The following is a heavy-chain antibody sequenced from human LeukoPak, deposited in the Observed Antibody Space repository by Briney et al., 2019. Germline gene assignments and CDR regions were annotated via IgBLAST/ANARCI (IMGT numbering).Heavy chain of an antibody. V-gene: IGHV3-7*01. J-gene: IGHJ4*02. CDR1: GFTFSSYG. D-gene: IGHD2-8*01. Sequence: GGSLRLSCAASGFTFSSYGMHWVRQAPGKGLEWVANIKQDGSEKYYVDSVKGRFTISRDNAKNSLYLQMNSLRAEDTAVYYCARAPFYEGVNYWGQGTLVTVSS. CDR3: ARAPFYEGVNY. CDR2: IKQDGSEK.